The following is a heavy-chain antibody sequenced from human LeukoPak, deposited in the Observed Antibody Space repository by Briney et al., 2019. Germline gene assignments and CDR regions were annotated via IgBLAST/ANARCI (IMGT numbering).Heavy chain of an antibody. D-gene: IGHD1-1*01. CDR3: AREWATGITFDY. J-gene: IGHJ4*02. CDR2: ISSSSSYT. V-gene: IGHV3-11*05. CDR1: GFTFSDYY. Sequence: GGSLRLSCAASGFTFSDYYMSWIRQAPGKGLEWVSYISSSSSYTNYADSVKGRFTISRDNAKNSLYLQMNSLRAEDTAVYCCAREWATGITFDYWGQGTLVTVSS.